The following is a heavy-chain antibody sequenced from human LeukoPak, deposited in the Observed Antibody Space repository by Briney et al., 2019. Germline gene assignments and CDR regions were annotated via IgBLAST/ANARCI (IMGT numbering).Heavy chain of an antibody. Sequence: HPGGSLRLSCAASGFTFSSYAMHWVRQAPGKGLEWVAVISYDGSNKYYADSVKGRFTISRDNSKNTLYLQMNSLRAEDTAVYYCARVAVQWLPAEYFQHWGQGTLVTVSS. CDR2: ISYDGSNK. V-gene: IGHV3-30-3*01. D-gene: IGHD6-19*01. J-gene: IGHJ1*01. CDR3: ARVAVQWLPAEYFQH. CDR1: GFTFSSYA.